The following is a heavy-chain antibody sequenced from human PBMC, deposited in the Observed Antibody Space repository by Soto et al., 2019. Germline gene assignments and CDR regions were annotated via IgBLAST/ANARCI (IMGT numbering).Heavy chain of an antibody. D-gene: IGHD3-3*01. CDR2: IKSKTDGGTT. V-gene: IGHV3-15*01. J-gene: IGHJ6*02. Sequence: PGGSLRLSCAASGFTFSNAWMSWVRQAPGKGLEWVGRIKSKTDGGTTDYAAPVKGRFTISRDDSKNTLYLQMNSLKTEDTAVYYCARANYDFWSGPITIYCYYGMDVWGQGTTVTVSS. CDR1: GFTFSNAW. CDR3: ARANYDFWSGPITIYCYYGMDV.